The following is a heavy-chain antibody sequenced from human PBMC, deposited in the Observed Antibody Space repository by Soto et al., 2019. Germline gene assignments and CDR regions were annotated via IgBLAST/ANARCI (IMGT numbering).Heavy chain of an antibody. Sequence: PSETLSLTCTVSGGSVSSGSYYWSWIRQPPGKGLEWIGYIYYSGSTNYNPSLKSRVTISVDKSKNQFSLKLSSVTAADTAVYYCASQKNHYVVVVAASAGWFDPWGQGTLVTVSS. CDR1: GGSVSSGSYY. V-gene: IGHV4-61*01. CDR3: ASQKNHYVVVVAASAGWFDP. D-gene: IGHD2-15*01. J-gene: IGHJ5*02. CDR2: IYYSGST.